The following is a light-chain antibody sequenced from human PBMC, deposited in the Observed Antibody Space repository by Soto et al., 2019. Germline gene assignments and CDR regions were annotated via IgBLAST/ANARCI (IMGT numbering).Light chain of an antibody. CDR2: TTS. CDR1: QNIARY. Sequence: TQMTQSPSSLPASVGDRVTITCRASQNIARYLNWYQQKTGEPPKLLIYTTSNLQNGVPSRFTGSGSGTDFTLTINNLQPEDFATYYCQQTYSTPQTFGQGTKVEIK. J-gene: IGKJ1*01. V-gene: IGKV1-39*01. CDR3: QQTYSTPQT.